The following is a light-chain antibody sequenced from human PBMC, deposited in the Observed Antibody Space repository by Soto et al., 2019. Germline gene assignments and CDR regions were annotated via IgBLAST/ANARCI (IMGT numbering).Light chain of an antibody. Sequence: EIVLTQSPGTLSLSPGERATLSCRASQSVTNNYLGWYQQKPGQAPRLLIYLASRRATGIPDRFSGTGSGTDFTLTLSRLEPEDFAVYFCQQYGTSPLTFGGGTKVEIK. V-gene: IGKV3-20*01. J-gene: IGKJ4*01. CDR3: QQYGTSPLT. CDR2: LAS. CDR1: QSVTNNY.